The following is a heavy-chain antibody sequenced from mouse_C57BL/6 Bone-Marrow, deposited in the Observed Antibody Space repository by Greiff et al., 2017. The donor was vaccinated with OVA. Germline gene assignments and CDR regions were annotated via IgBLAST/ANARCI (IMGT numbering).Heavy chain of an antibody. J-gene: IGHJ3*01. CDR2: IDPENGDT. D-gene: IGHD2-4*01. Sequence: VQLKESGAELVRPGASVKLSCTASGFNIKDDYMHWVKQRPEQGLEWIGWIDPENGDTEYASKFQGKATRTADTSSNTAYLQLSSLTSEDTAVYYCTRYYDYEAWFAYWGQGTLVTVSA. CDR1: GFNIKDDY. V-gene: IGHV14-4*01. CDR3: TRYYDYEAWFAY.